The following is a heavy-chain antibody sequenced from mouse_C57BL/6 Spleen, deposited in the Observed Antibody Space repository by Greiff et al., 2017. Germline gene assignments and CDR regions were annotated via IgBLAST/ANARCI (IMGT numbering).Heavy chain of an antibody. CDR1: GFSLTSYG. Sequence: QVQLQQSGPGLVQPSQSLSITCKVSGFSLTSYGVHWVRQSPGKGLEWLGVIWSGGSTDYKAAFISRLSISKDNSKSQVFFTMNSLQAHDTAIYYSASGSLYYVDYWGQGTTLTVSS. J-gene: IGHJ2*01. D-gene: IGHD1-1*02. V-gene: IGHV2-2*01. CDR3: ASGSLYYVDY. CDR2: IWSGGST.